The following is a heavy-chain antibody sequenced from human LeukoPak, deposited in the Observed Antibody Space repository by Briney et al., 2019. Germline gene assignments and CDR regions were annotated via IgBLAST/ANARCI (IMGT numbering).Heavy chain of an antibody. V-gene: IGHV4-34*01. Sequence: GSLRLSCAASGFTFSDHYMDWVRQAPGKGLEWIGEINHSGSTNYNPSLKSRVTISVDTSKNQFSLKLSSVTAADTAVYYCARHWGYYDSSGYRPWGQGTLVTVSS. CDR2: INHSGST. CDR3: ARHWGYYDSSGYRP. J-gene: IGHJ4*02. D-gene: IGHD3-22*01. CDR1: GFTFSDHY.